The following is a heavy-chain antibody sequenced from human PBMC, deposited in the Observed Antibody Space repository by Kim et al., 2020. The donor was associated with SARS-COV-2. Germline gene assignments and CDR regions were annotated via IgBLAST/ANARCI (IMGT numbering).Heavy chain of an antibody. CDR2: ISSSGSTI. Sequence: GGSLRLSCAASGFTFSDYYMSWIRQAPGKGLEWVSYISSSGSTIYYADSVKGRFTISRDNAKNSLYLQMNSLRAEDTAVYYCARVDNHVTPDYYYYGMDVWGQGTTVTVSS. V-gene: IGHV3-11*01. CDR3: ARVDNHVTPDYYYYGMDV. D-gene: IGHD2-2*03. J-gene: IGHJ6*02. CDR1: GFTFSDYY.